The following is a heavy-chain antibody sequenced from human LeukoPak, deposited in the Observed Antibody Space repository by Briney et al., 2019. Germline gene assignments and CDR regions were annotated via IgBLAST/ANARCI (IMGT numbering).Heavy chain of an antibody. CDR3: ARDGYYDYVWGVQRHHYFDH. Sequence: ASVKVSCKASGYTFTSYYMHWVRQAPGQGLEWMGIINPSDGSTSYAQKFQGRVTMTRDTSTSTVYMELSSLRSEDTAVYYCARDGYYDYVWGVQRHHYFDHWGQGTLVTVSS. V-gene: IGHV1-46*01. CDR1: GYTFTSYY. D-gene: IGHD3-16*01. CDR2: INPSDGST. J-gene: IGHJ4*02.